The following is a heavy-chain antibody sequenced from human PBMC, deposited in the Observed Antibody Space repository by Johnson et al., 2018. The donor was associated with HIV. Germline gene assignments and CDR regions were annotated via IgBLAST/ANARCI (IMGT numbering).Heavy chain of an antibody. J-gene: IGHJ3*02. D-gene: IGHD2-15*01. CDR1: GFTFDDYA. Sequence: VQLVESGGVVVQPGGSLRLSCAASGFTFDDYAMHWVRQAPGKGLEWVSLISWDGGSTYYADSVKGRFTISRDNAKNSLYLQMNSLRAEDTALYYCARWWPRAIDDAFDIWGQGTMVTVSS. CDR2: ISWDGGST. V-gene: IGHV3-43D*03. CDR3: ARWWPRAIDDAFDI.